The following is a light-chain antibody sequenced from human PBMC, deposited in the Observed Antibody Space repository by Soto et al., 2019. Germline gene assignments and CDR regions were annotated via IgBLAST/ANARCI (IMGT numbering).Light chain of an antibody. V-gene: IGLV2-8*01. CDR1: SSDVGGYNY. CDR2: EVS. J-gene: IGLJ2*01. CDR3: SSYAVSNSV. Sequence: QSALTQPPSASGSPGQSVTISCTGTSSDVGGYNYVSWYHQHPGKAPNLMIYEVSKRPSGVPDRFSGSRSGNTASLTVSGLQAEDEAYYYCSSYAVSNSVFGGGTKLTVL.